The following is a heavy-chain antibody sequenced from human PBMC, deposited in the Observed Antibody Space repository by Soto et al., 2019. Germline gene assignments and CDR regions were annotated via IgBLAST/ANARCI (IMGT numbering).Heavy chain of an antibody. CDR1: GASISGFY. Sequence: ADTLSLTCTVSGASISGFYWSWIRKSAGKGLEWIGRIYATGTTDYHPSLKSRVMMSVDTSKKQFSLKLRSVTAADTAVYYCVRDGTKTLRDWFDPWGQGISVTVSS. CDR3: VRDGTKTLRDWFDP. CDR2: IYATGTT. D-gene: IGHD1-1*01. J-gene: IGHJ5*02. V-gene: IGHV4-4*07.